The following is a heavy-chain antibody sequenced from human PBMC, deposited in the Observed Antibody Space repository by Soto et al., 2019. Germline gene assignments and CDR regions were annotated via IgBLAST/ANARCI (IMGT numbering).Heavy chain of an antibody. D-gene: IGHD3-10*01. CDR3: ARVRFLEWLPHYYGSGSYPYYYYGMDV. V-gene: IGHV1-18*01. CDR2: ISAYNGNT. J-gene: IGHJ6*02. CDR1: GYTFTSYG. Sequence: ASVKVSCKASGYTFTSYGISWVRQAPGQGLEWMGWISAYNGNTNYAQKLQGRVTMTTDTSTSTAYMELRSLRSDDTAVYYCARVRFLEWLPHYYGSGSYPYYYYGMDVWGQGTTVTVSS.